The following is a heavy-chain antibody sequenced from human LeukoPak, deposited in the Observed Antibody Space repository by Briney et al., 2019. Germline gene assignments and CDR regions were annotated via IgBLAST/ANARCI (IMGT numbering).Heavy chain of an antibody. J-gene: IGHJ4*02. Sequence: GGSLRLSCAASGITFSGYAMSWVRQAPGKGLEWVANIKQDGSEKYYVDSVKGRFTISRDNAKNSLYLQMNSLRAEDTAVYYCASHRDYYDSSGWEYFDYWGQGTLVTVSS. CDR3: ASHRDYYDSSGWEYFDY. CDR2: IKQDGSEK. D-gene: IGHD3-22*01. V-gene: IGHV3-7*01. CDR1: GITFSGYA.